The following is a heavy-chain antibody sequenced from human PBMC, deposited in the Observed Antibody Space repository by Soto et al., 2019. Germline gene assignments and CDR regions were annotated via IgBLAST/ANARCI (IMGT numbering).Heavy chain of an antibody. CDR3: ARRRNDRQWLVLYYFDY. CDR1: GGSFSGYY. V-gene: IGHV4-34*01. D-gene: IGHD6-19*01. J-gene: IGHJ4*02. Sequence: QVQLQQWGAGLLKPSETLSLTCAVYGGSFSGYYWSWIRQPPGKGLEWIGEINHSGSTNYNPSLKSRVTISVDTSKNQFSLKLSSVTAADTAVYYCARRRNDRQWLVLYYFDYWGQGTLVTVSS. CDR2: INHSGST.